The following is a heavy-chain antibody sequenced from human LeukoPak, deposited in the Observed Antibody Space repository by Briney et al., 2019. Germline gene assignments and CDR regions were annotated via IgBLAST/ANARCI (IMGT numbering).Heavy chain of an antibody. CDR1: GFTFCTNH. CDR3: VKEGCCTNGNCVSRFES. V-gene: IGHV3-23*01. J-gene: IGHJ5*01. CDR2: VDSGDAT. D-gene: IGHD2-8*01. Sequence: GGSLRLSCAASGFTFCTNHISWVRQAPGQGLEWVSAVDSGDATFYADSVKGRFTISRDNPKNTLYLQMNSLRPEDTAVYYCVKEGCCTNGNCVSRFESWGQGALVTVSS.